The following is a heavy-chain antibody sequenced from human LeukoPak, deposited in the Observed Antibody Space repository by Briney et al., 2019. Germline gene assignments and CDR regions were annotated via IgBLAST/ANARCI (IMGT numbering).Heavy chain of an antibody. CDR3: ARSFITMIADAAYYMDV. CDR2: ISGSGGST. CDR1: GFTFSSYG. J-gene: IGHJ6*03. D-gene: IGHD3-22*01. V-gene: IGHV3-23*01. Sequence: GGSLRLSCAASGFTFSSYGMSWVRQAPGKGLEWVSAISGSGGSTYYADSVKGRFTISRDNSKNTLYLQMNSLRAEDTAVYYCARSFITMIADAAYYMDVWGKGTTVTISS.